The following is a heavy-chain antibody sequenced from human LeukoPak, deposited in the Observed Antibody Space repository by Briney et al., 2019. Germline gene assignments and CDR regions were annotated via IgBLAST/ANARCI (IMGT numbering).Heavy chain of an antibody. CDR3: AKELIMRFDF. CDR1: GFTFSSYG. V-gene: IGHV3-30*02. Sequence: GGSLRPSCAASGFTFSSYGMHWVRQAPGKGLEWVAFIRYDGSNKYYADSVKGRFTISRDNSKNTLYLQMNSLRAEDTAVYYCAKELIMRFDFWGQGTLVTVSS. D-gene: IGHD3-16*01. J-gene: IGHJ4*02. CDR2: IRYDGSNK.